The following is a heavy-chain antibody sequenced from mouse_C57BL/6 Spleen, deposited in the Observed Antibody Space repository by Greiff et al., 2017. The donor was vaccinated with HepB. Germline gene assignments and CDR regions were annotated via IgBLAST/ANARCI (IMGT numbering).Heavy chain of an antibody. Sequence: QIQLQQSGAELVKPGASVKLSCKASGYTFTEYTIHWVKQRSGQGLEWIGWFYPGSGSIKYNEKFKDKATLTADKSSSTVYMELSRLTSEDSAVYFCARHEVYYGNYPYAMDYWGQGASVTVSS. V-gene: IGHV1-62-2*01. CDR1: GYTFTEYT. CDR2: FYPGSGSI. D-gene: IGHD2-1*01. CDR3: ARHEVYYGNYPYAMDY. J-gene: IGHJ4*01.